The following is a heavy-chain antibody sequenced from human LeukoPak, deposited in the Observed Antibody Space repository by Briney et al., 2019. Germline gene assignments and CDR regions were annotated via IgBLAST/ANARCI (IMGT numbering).Heavy chain of an antibody. CDR1: GFTLSSYS. D-gene: IGHD6-19*01. CDR3: ARDYRSSSGWTVDY. V-gene: IGHV3-48*02. Sequence: GGSLGLSCAASGFTLSSYSMNWVRQAPGKGLEWVSYISTSSSTIYYADSVKGRFTISRDNAKNSLYLQMNSLRDEDTAVYYCARDYRSSSGWTVDYWGQGTLVTVSS. J-gene: IGHJ4*02. CDR2: ISTSSSTI.